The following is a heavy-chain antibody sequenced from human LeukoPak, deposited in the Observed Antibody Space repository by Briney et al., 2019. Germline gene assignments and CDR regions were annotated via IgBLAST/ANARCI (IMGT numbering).Heavy chain of an antibody. J-gene: IGHJ5*02. CDR3: AKSPYVGDHGGPSA. CDR1: GFTFSTYA. V-gene: IGHV3-23*01. CDR2: ISGGGGNT. D-gene: IGHD4-23*01. Sequence: PGGSLRLSCAGSGFTFSTYAMSWVRQAPGKGPEWVSAISGGGGNTYYAASVKGRFTISRDDSKNTMFLQMKSLRAEDTAVYYCAKSPYVGDHGGPSAWGQGTLVIVSS.